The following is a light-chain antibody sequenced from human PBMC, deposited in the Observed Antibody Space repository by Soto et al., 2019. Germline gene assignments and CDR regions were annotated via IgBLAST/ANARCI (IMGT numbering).Light chain of an antibody. CDR3: HTWGTGIQVV. J-gene: IGLJ3*02. CDR1: SGHSRYA. V-gene: IGLV4-69*01. CDR2: RNSDGSH. Sequence: QAVLTQSPSASASLGASVKLTCTLNSGHSRYAIAWHQQQPEKGPRYLMKRNSDGSHSKGDGITDRFSGSSSGAERYLTISSPQSEDEADYYCHTWGTGIQVVFGGGTKLTVL.